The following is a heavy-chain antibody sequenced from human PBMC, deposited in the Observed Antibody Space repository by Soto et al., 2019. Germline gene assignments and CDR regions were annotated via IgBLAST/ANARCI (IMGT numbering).Heavy chain of an antibody. CDR2: ISYDGSNK. J-gene: IGHJ4*02. CDR3: AKGMGWELPYFDY. CDR1: GFTFSSYG. Sequence: QVQLVESGGGVVQPGRSLRLSCAASGFTFSSYGMHWVRQAPGKGLEWVAVISYDGSNKYYADSVKGRFTISRDNSKNTLYLQMNSLRAEDTAVYYCAKGMGWELPYFDYWGQGTLVTVSS. V-gene: IGHV3-30*18. D-gene: IGHD1-26*01.